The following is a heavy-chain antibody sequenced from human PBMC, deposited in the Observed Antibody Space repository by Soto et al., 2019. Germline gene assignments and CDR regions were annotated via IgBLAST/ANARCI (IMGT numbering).Heavy chain of an antibody. D-gene: IGHD4-17*01. CDR3: ARDEPSYYGVYPFYYYYGMDV. CDR2: IIPIFGTA. V-gene: IGHV1-69*06. Sequence: QVQLVQSGAEVKKPGSSVKVSCKASGGTFSSYAISWVRQAPGQGLEWMGGIIPIFGTANYAQKFQGRVTLTADKSTSTAYMELSSLRSEDTAVYYCARDEPSYYGVYPFYYYYGMDVWGQGTTVTVSS. CDR1: GGTFSSYA. J-gene: IGHJ6*02.